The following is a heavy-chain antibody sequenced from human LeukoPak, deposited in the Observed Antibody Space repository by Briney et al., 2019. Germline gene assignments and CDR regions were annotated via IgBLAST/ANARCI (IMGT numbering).Heavy chain of an antibody. Sequence: GGSLRLSCAAAAFTFRPYAMIWVRQAPGKGLEWVSSVSGRGGSTYYADSVKGRFTISRDNSNNTLYLQMNSLRAEDTAGYYCAKGAASRGYTYVANWGQGTLVTVSS. CDR2: VSGRGGST. CDR3: AKGAASRGYTYVAN. J-gene: IGHJ4*02. D-gene: IGHD5-18*01. V-gene: IGHV3-23*01. CDR1: AFTFRPYA.